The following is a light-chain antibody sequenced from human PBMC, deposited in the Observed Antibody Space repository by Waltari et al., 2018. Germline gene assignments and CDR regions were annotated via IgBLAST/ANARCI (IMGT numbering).Light chain of an antibody. J-gene: IGLJ2*01. CDR3: ATWDDSLNGYVV. CDR1: SSNIGSNT. V-gene: IGLV1-44*01. CDR2: SNN. Sequence: QSVLTQPPSASGTPGQRVTISCSGRSSNIGSNTVNWYQQLPGKAPKLLIYSNNQRPSGVPDRFSGSKSGTSASLAISGLQSEDEADYYCATWDDSLNGYVVFGGGTKLTVL.